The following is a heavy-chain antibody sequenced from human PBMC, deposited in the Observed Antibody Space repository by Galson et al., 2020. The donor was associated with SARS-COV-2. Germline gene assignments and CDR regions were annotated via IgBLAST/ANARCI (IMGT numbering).Heavy chain of an antibody. D-gene: IGHD5-18*01. CDR3: ARDLAVDTAMVSY. Sequence: GESLKISCAASGFTFSNYGMHWVRQAPGKGLEWVAVIWYDGSNKYYADSVKGRFTISRDNSKNTLYLQMNSLRAEDTAVYYCARDLAVDTAMVSYWGQGTLVTVSS. CDR1: GFTFSNYG. V-gene: IGHV3-33*01. CDR2: IWYDGSNK. J-gene: IGHJ4*02.